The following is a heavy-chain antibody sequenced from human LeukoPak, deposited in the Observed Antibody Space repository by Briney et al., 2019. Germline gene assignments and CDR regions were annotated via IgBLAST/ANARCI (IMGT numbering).Heavy chain of an antibody. CDR3: VKGFHFDW. CDR2: ISYDGSNK. V-gene: IGHV3-30-3*01. J-gene: IGHJ4*02. CDR1: GFTFSSYA. Sequence: PGGSLRLSCAASGFTFSSYAMHWVRQAPGKGLEWVAVISYDGSNKYYADSVKGRFTISRDNSKNTLYLQMNSLRAEDTAVYYCVKGFHFDWWGQGTLVTVSS.